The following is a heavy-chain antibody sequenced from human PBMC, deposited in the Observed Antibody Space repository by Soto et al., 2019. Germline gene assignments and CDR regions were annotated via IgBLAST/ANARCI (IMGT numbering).Heavy chain of an antibody. CDR3: AREEVSARKDYGMDV. Sequence: QVQLVESGGGVVQPGRSLRLSCAASGFTFSSYAMHWVRQAPGKGLEWVAVISYEGSNKYYQHSVNSRFTISSDNSKNTLDLQINSLRTEDTAVYYCAREEVSARKDYGMDVWGQGTTVTVSS. J-gene: IGHJ6*02. D-gene: IGHD1-20*01. CDR2: ISYEGSNK. CDR1: GFTFSSYA. V-gene: IGHV3-30-3*01.